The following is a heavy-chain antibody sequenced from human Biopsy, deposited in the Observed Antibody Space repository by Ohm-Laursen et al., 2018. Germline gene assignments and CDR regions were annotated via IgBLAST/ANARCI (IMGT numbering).Heavy chain of an antibody. CDR3: ARGLGGYDYWYFDL. CDR1: GGMFNSYT. V-gene: IGHV1-69*06. Sequence: SVKVSCKASGGMFNSYTINWLRQAPGQGLQWMGGIMSLYNTTNYAQKFWDRITVTADKSTNTVYMTLSSLTSEDTAVYFCARGLGGYDYWYFDLWGRGTLVIASS. J-gene: IGHJ2*01. CDR2: IMSLYNTT. D-gene: IGHD5-12*01.